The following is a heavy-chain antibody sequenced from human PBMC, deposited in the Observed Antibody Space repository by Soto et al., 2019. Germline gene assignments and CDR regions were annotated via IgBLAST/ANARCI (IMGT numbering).Heavy chain of an antibody. J-gene: IGHJ6*02. CDR1: GFTFSSYA. V-gene: IGHV3-23*01. D-gene: IGHD1-1*01. CDR3: AKVQLETGPPPEVDYYYGMDV. CDR2: ISGSGGST. Sequence: GGSLRLSCAASGFTFSSYAMSWVRQAPGKGLEWVSAISGSGGSTYYADSVKGRFTISRDNSKNTLYMQMNSLRAEDTAVYYCAKVQLETGPPPEVDYYYGMDVWGQGTTVTVSS.